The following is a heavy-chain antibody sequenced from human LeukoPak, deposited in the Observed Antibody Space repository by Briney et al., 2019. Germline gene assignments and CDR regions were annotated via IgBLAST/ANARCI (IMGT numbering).Heavy chain of an antibody. D-gene: IGHD3-10*01. Sequence: GASLKVSCQTAGYIFSAYYMHWVRQAPGQGLEWMGWINPKSGGTKIAQKFLGRVTMTGDTSISTAYMELSSLRSDDTAVYYCARGVWFGEVYYYYYYMDVWGKGTTVTISS. CDR2: INPKSGGT. J-gene: IGHJ6*03. V-gene: IGHV1-2*02. CDR3: ARGVWFGEVYYYYYYMDV. CDR1: GYIFSAYY.